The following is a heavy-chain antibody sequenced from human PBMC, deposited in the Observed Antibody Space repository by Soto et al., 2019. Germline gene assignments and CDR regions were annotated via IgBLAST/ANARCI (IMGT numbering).Heavy chain of an antibody. CDR1: GFTFSSYS. V-gene: IGHV3-48*02. J-gene: IGHJ4*02. D-gene: IGHD3-22*01. CDR2: ISSSSSTI. Sequence: GGSLRLSCAASGFTFSSYSMNWVRQAPGKGLEWVSYISSSSSTIYYADSVKGRFTISRDNAKNSLYLQMNSLRDEDTAVYYCARDGGSYYDSSGYYPFDYWGQGTLVTVSS. CDR3: ARDGGSYYDSSGYYPFDY.